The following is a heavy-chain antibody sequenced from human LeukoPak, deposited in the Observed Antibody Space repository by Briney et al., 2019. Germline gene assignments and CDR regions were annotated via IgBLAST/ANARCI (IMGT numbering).Heavy chain of an antibody. V-gene: IGHV4-59*01. CDR3: ARSYYDFWSGYSNYYYYMDV. CDR1: GGSISSYY. CDR2: IYYSGST. D-gene: IGHD3-3*01. J-gene: IGHJ6*03. Sequence: PSETLSLTCTVSGGSISSYYWSWIRQPPGKGLEWIGYIYYSGSTNYNPSLKSRVTISVDTSKNQFSLKLSSVTAADTAVYYCARSYYDFWSGYSNYYYYMDVWGKGTTVSVSS.